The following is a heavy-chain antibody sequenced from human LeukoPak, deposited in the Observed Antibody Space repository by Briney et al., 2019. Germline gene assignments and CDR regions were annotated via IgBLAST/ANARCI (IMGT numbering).Heavy chain of an antibody. CDR2: VWNDGSNK. V-gene: IGHV3-33*01. J-gene: IGHJ3*02. CDR3: ARIHSLYYYDSSGYGAFDI. CDR1: GFTFSSYG. D-gene: IGHD3-22*01. Sequence: GGSLRLSCAASGFTFSSYGMHWVRQAPGKGLEWVAVVWNDGSNKYYADSVKGRFTISRDNSKNTLYLQMNSLRAEDTAVYYCARIHSLYYYDSSGYGAFDIWGQGTMVTVSS.